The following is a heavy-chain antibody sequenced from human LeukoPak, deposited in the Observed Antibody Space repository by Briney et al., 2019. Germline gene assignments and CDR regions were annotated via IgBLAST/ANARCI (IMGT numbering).Heavy chain of an antibody. J-gene: IGHJ4*02. CDR3: ASLDPSYDSSGSFDY. D-gene: IGHD3-22*01. Sequence: SETLSLTCTVSGGSISSYYWSWLRQPPGKGLEWIGYIYYSGSTNYNPSLKSRVTISVDTSKNQFSLKLSSVTAADTAVYYCASLDPSYDSSGSFDYWGQGALVTVSS. V-gene: IGHV4-59*01. CDR2: IYYSGST. CDR1: GGSISSYY.